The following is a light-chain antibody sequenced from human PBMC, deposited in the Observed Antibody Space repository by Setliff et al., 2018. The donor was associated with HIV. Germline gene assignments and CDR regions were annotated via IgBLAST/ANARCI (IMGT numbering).Light chain of an antibody. Sequence: EIVMTQSPATLSVSPGERATLSCRASQSVSSNLAWYQQKPGQAPRLLIYGASTRATGIPARFSGSGSGTDFTLTNSSLQSEDFAVYYCQQYNNWPPMYTFGQGTKVDIK. V-gene: IGKV3-15*01. CDR3: QQYNNWPPMYT. CDR1: QSVSSN. CDR2: GAS. J-gene: IGKJ2*01.